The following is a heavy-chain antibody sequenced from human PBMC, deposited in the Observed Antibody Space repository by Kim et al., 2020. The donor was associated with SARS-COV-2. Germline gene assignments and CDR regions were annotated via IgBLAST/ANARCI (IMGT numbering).Heavy chain of an antibody. Sequence: SDPARKRRVTITVGTSKNRFSLELSSVTAADTAVYYCARLSIAEAPYFDYWGQGTLVTVSS. CDR3: ARLSIAEAPYFDY. J-gene: IGHJ4*02. V-gene: IGHV4-59*08. D-gene: IGHD6-13*01.